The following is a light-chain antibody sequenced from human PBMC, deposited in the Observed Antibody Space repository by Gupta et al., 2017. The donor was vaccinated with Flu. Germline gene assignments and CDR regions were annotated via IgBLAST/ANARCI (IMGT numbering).Light chain of an antibody. V-gene: IGKV1-39*01. CDR3: QQSYSTPWT. Sequence: PSSLAASVGDRVTITCRASQSISSYLNWYQRKPGKAPKLLIYAASSLQRGVPARFSGSGSGTDFTLTISSLQPEDFATYYCQQSYSTPWTFGQGTKVEIK. J-gene: IGKJ1*01. CDR1: QSISSY. CDR2: AAS.